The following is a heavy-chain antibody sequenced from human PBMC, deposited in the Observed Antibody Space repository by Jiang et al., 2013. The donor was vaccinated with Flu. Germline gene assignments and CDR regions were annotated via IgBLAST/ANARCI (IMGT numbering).Heavy chain of an antibody. V-gene: IGHV1-3*01. Sequence: SGAEVKKPGASVKVSCKASGYTFTSYAMHWVRQAPGQRLEWMGWINAGNGNTRYSQKFQGRVTITRDTSASTAYMDLSSLRSEDTAVYYCARDHEVTTIGLYFDYWGQGTLVTVSS. CDR1: GYTFTSYA. CDR2: INAGNGNT. CDR3: ARDHEVTTIGLYFDY. D-gene: IGHD5-24*01. J-gene: IGHJ4*02.